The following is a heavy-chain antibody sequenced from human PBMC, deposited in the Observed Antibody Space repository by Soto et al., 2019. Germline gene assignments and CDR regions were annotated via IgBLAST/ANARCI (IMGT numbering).Heavy chain of an antibody. CDR3: ARGYGSGTYYTLDY. Sequence: QVKLQESGPGLVKPSETLSLTCTVSGGSISSYYWSWIRQPPGKGLEWIEYIYYSGSTNYNPSLKSRVTISVDTSKNQFSLKLSSVTAADTAVYYCARGYGSGTYYTLDYWGQGTLVTVSS. D-gene: IGHD3-10*01. CDR1: GGSISSYY. V-gene: IGHV4-59*01. CDR2: IYYSGST. J-gene: IGHJ4*02.